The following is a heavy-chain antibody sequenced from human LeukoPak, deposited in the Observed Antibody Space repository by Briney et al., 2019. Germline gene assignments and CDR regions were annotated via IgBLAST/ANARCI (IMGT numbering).Heavy chain of an antibody. CDR2: VNSDGSAT. CDR3: TSFYETN. D-gene: IGHD2/OR15-2a*01. CDR1: GFIFTKYW. J-gene: IGHJ4*02. Sequence: GGSLRLSCAASGFIFTKYWIHWVRQAPGKGLVWVSHVNSDGSATSYADSVKGRFTISRDNAKNTVYLHMNSLRVEDTAVYYCTSFYETNWGQGTLVTVSS. V-gene: IGHV3-74*01.